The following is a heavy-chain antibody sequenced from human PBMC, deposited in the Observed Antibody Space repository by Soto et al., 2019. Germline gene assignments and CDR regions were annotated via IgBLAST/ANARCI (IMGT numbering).Heavy chain of an antibody. CDR3: ARGPSGSFYYGMDV. D-gene: IGHD6-25*01. V-gene: IGHV3-21*01. Sequence: GGSLRLSCAASGFTFSSYSMNWVRQAPGKGLEWVSSISSSSSYIYYADSVKGRFTISRDNAKNSLYLQMNSLRAEDTAVYYCARGPSGSFYYGMDVWGQGTTVTVSS. CDR1: GFTFSSYS. J-gene: IGHJ6*02. CDR2: ISSSSSYI.